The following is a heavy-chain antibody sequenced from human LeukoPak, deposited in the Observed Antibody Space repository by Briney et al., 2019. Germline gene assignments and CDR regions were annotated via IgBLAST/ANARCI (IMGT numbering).Heavy chain of an antibody. CDR1: GFTFSSYA. J-gene: IGHJ4*02. CDR2: ISGSGGST. V-gene: IGHV3-23*01. Sequence: GGSLRLSCAASGFTFSSYAMSWVRQAPGKGLEWVSAISGSGGSTYYADSVKGRFTISRDNSKNTLYLQMNSLRAEDTAVYYCAKDRTTNIVVVPAAAFDYWGQGTLVTVSS. D-gene: IGHD2-2*01. CDR3: AKDRTTNIVVVPAAAFDY.